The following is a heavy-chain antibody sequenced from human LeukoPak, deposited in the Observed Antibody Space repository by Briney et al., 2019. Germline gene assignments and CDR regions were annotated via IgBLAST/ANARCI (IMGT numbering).Heavy chain of an antibody. CDR3: ARYSGSFPGWFDP. D-gene: IGHD1-26*01. Sequence: GRSLRLSCAASGLTFSSSWMNWVRQAPGKGLEWVANINPAGSQKNYVDSVKGRFTISRDNAENTVFLQMNSLRAEDTAVYYCARYSGSFPGWFDPWGPGTLVTVSS. V-gene: IGHV3-7*01. CDR1: GLTFSSSW. J-gene: IGHJ5*02. CDR2: INPAGSQK.